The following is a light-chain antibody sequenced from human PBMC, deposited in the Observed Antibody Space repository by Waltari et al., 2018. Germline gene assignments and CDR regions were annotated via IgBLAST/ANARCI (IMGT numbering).Light chain of an antibody. Sequence: EIVFTQSPATLSLSPGERPPLSCRPRQSVSSHLAWDQQKPGQAPRLLIYHASNRATGIPARFSGSGSGTDFTLTISRLEPEDFAVYYCQQRTNWPPSCPFGPATKV. J-gene: IGKJ3*01. V-gene: IGKV3-11*01. CDR2: HAS. CDR3: QQRTNWPPSCP. CDR1: QSVSSH.